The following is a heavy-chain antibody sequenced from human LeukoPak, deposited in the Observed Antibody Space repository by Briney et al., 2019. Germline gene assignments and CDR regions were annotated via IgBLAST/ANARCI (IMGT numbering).Heavy chain of an antibody. D-gene: IGHD6-19*01. CDR2: INAGNGNT. J-gene: IGHJ6*02. CDR1: GYTFTSYA. V-gene: IGHV1-3*01. CDR3: AKLYSSGWPLECMDV. Sequence: ASVKVSCKASGYTFTSYAMHWVRQAPGQRLEWMGWINAGNGNTKYSQKFQGRVTITRDTSASTAYMELSSLRSEDTAVYYCAKLYSSGWPLECMDVWGQGTTVTVSS.